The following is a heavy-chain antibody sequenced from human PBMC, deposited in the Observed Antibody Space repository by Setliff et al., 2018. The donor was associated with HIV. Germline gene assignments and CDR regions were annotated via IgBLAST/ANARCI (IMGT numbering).Heavy chain of an antibody. CDR3: ARDPAPSSSASYFQH. V-gene: IGHV1-46*01. Sequence: ASVKVSCKASGYTFTSYYMHWVRQAPGQGLEWVGIINPSSGSTTYAQKFQGRVTMTRDTSTSTVYMELSSLRSEDTAVYYCARDPAPSSSASYFQHWGQGTRSPSPQ. CDR1: GYTFTSYY. CDR2: INPSSGST. D-gene: IGHD6-6*01. J-gene: IGHJ1*01.